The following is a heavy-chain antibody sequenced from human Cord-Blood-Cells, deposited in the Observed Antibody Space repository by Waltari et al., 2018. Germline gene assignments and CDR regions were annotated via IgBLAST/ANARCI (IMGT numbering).Heavy chain of an antibody. CDR1: GYTFTGYY. Sequence: QVQLVQSGAEVKKPGASVKVSCKASGYTFTGYYMHWVRQAPGQGLEWMGWINPNSGGTNYAQKFQGRVTRTRDTSISTAYMELSRLRSDDTAVYYCARWLYDSSGYDAFDIWGQGTMVTVSS. CDR2: INPNSGGT. CDR3: ARWLYDSSGYDAFDI. V-gene: IGHV1-2*02. D-gene: IGHD3-22*01. J-gene: IGHJ3*02.